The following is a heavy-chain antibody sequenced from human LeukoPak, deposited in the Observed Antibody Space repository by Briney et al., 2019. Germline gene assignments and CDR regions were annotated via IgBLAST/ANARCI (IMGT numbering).Heavy chain of an antibody. CDR1: GGSISSSRYY. D-gene: IGHD6-6*01. CDR2: IYYSGST. CDR3: ARRDITARLNWFDP. V-gene: IGHV4-39*01. Sequence: PSETLSLTCTVSGGSISSSRYYWGWIRQPPGKGLEWIGNIYYSGSTYYNPSLKSRVTISLDTSKNQFSLKLSSVTAADTAVYYWARRDITARLNWFDPWGQGTLVTVSS. J-gene: IGHJ5*02.